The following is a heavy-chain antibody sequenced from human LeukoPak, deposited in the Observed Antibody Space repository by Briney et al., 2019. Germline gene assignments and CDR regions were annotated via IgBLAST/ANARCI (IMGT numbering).Heavy chain of an antibody. CDR2: MNPNSGNT. D-gene: IGHD4-17*01. J-gene: IGHJ6*02. CDR3: ARIYGDYGYYYYGMDV. V-gene: IGHV1-8*01. CDR1: GYTFTSYD. Sequence: GASVKVSCKASGYTFTSYDINWVRQATGQGLEWMGWMNPNSGNTGYAQKFQGRVTMTRNTSISTAYMELSSLRSEDTAVYYCARIYGDYGYYYYGMDVWGQGTTVTVSS.